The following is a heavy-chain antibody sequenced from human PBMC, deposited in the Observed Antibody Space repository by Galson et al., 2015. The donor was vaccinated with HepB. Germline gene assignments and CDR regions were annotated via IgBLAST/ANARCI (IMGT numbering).Heavy chain of an antibody. CDR2: ISSSSSTI. J-gene: IGHJ4*02. V-gene: IGHV3-48*02. CDR3: ARDLNYYDSSGYYFDY. CDR1: GFTFSSYS. D-gene: IGHD3-22*01. Sequence: SLRLSCAASGFTFSSYSMNWVRQAPGKGLEWVSYISSSSSTIYYADSVKGRFTISRDNAENSLYLQMNSLRDEDTAVYYCARDLNYYDSSGYYFDYWGQGTLVTVSS.